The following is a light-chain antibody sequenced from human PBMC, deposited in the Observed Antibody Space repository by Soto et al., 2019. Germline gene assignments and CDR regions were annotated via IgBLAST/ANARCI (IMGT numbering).Light chain of an antibody. V-gene: IGKV3-20*01. CDR2: GAS. CDR3: QQYRISPPST. Sequence: EIVLTQSPGTLSLSPGERATLSCRASQSVASNYLAWYQQKPGQTPRLLIYGASSRATDIPDRFSGSGSGTDFTLTISSLEPEDFAVYYCQQYRISPPSTFGQGTKLEIK. CDR1: QSVASNY. J-gene: IGKJ2*01.